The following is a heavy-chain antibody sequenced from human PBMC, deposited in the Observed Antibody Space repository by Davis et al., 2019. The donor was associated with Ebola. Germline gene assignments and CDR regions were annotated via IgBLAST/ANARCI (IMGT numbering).Heavy chain of an antibody. Sequence: GESLKISCAASGFTVSTHYMSWVRQAPGKGLEWISILYSGGTTYYADSVQGRFTISRYNSKNTVSLQMNNLRAEDTAVYYCTRAVTVTTVFDYWGQGTLVTVSS. J-gene: IGHJ4*02. D-gene: IGHD4-17*01. V-gene: IGHV3-53*01. CDR2: LYSGGTT. CDR1: GFTVSTHY. CDR3: TRAVTVTTVFDY.